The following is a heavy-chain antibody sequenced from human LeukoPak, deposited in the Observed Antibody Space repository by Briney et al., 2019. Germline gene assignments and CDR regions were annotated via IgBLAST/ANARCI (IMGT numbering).Heavy chain of an antibody. D-gene: IGHD3-22*01. CDR1: GFTFSSYA. V-gene: IGHV3-30*04. CDR3: AKVLGYYDSSGYSRAFDI. CDR2: ISYDGSNK. J-gene: IGHJ3*02. Sequence: PGRSLRLSCAASGFTFSSYAMHWVRQAPGKGLEWVAVISYDGSNKYYADSVKGRFTISRDNSKNTLYLQMNSLRAEDTAVYYCAKVLGYYDSSGYSRAFDIWGQGTMVTVPS.